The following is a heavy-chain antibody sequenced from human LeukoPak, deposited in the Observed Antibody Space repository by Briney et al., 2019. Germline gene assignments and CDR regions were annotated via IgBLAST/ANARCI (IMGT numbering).Heavy chain of an antibody. D-gene: IGHD3-3*01. V-gene: IGHV4-34*01. Sequence: PSETLSLTCAVYGGSFSGYYWSWIRQPPGKGLEWIGEINHSGSTNYNPSLKSRVTISVDTSKNQFSLKLSSVTAADTAVYYCARGVGATIFGVVIGYYYGMDVWGQGTTVTVSS. CDR3: ARGVGATIFGVVIGYYYGMDV. CDR2: INHSGST. J-gene: IGHJ6*02. CDR1: GGSFSGYY.